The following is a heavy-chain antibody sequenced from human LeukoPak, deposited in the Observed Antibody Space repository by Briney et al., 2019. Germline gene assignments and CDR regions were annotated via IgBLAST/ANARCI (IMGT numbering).Heavy chain of an antibody. Sequence: SETLSLTCTVSGGSISSGGYYWSWIRQPPGKGLEWIGYIYHSGSTYYNPSLKSRVTISVDRSKNQFSLKLSSVTAADTAVYYCARGAVRYCSSTSCYKSPFDYWGQGTLVTVSS. V-gene: IGHV4-30-2*01. CDR3: ARGAVRYCSSTSCYKSPFDY. D-gene: IGHD2-2*02. J-gene: IGHJ4*02. CDR2: IYHSGST. CDR1: GGSISSGGYY.